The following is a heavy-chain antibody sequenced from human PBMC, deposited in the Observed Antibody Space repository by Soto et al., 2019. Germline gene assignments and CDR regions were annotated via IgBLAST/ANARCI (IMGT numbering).Heavy chain of an antibody. CDR2: INPNSGVT. D-gene: IGHD3-10*01. Sequence: ASVKVSCKASGYTFTGYFIHWVRQAPGQGLEWKGSINPNSGVTNYAERFRGRVTMTRDMSARTAYMELSSLRFDDTAVYYCARASYNHEGFDIWGQGNMVTVSS. V-gene: IGHV1-2*02. CDR3: ARASYNHEGFDI. CDR1: GYTFTGYF. J-gene: IGHJ3*02.